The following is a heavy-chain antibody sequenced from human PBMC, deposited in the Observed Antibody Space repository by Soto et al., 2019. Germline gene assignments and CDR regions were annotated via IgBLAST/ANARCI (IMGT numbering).Heavy chain of an antibody. D-gene: IGHD6-19*01. CDR3: ARIIRYSSPLGLWLDP. Sequence: GASVKVFCKASGYIFTDYYIHCVLQSPLQWLDWMGWINPNSGGTNYAQKFQGRVTMTRDTSISTAYMELNRLTSDDTAVFYCARIIRYSSPLGLWLDPWGQGTLVTVSS. V-gene: IGHV1-2*02. CDR1: GYIFTDYY. J-gene: IGHJ5*02. CDR2: INPNSGGT.